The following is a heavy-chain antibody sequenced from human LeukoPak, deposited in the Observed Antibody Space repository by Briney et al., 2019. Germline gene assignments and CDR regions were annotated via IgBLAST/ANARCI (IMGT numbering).Heavy chain of an antibody. CDR2: IWHDGSNK. Sequence: GESLRLSCTTSGFTFSNYGMHWVRQAPGKGLEWVAVIWHDGSNKYYTDSVKGRFTISRDNSKNTLYLQMNSLRPEDTAMYYCANNFDYWGQGTLVTVSS. J-gene: IGHJ4*02. CDR1: GFTFSNYG. V-gene: IGHV3-33*06. CDR3: ANNFDY.